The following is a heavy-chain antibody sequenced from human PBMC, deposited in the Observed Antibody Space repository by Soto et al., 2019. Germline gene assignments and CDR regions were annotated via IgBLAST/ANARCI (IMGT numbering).Heavy chain of an antibody. CDR3: AKKRGQQLDNWFDP. D-gene: IGHD6-13*01. Sequence: QVQLQESGPGLVKPSETLSLTCTVSGGSISSYYWSWIRQPPGKGLEWIGYIYYSGSTNYNPSLKSRVTIXVXTXXNQCSRKRSPVTAADTAVYYCAKKRGQQLDNWFDPWGQGTLVTVSS. CDR1: GGSISSYY. CDR2: IYYSGST. J-gene: IGHJ5*02. V-gene: IGHV4-59*08.